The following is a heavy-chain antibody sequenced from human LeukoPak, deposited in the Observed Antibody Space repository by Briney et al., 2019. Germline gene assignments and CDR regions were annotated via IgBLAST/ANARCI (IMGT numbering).Heavy chain of an antibody. D-gene: IGHD5-12*01. CDR3: AKHPRAAVATISTLDD. CDR1: GGPIITNSHY. J-gene: IGHJ4*02. CDR2: VFETGGG. V-gene: IGHV4-39*01. Sequence: SETLSLTRTVSGGPIITNSHYWAWIRQPPGKGLEWIGSVFETGGGYYNPSLKSRVTISLDTSTNQVSLRLTSVTAADTALYFCAKHPRAAVATISTLDDWGQGTLVSVSS.